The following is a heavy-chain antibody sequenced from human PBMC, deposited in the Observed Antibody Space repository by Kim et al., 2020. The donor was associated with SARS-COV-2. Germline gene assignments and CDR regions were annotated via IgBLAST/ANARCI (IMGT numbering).Heavy chain of an antibody. CDR3: ARSEFIETAYYYGSGPHAGGMDV. Sequence: SETLSLTCAVYGGSFSGYYWSWIRQPPGKGLEWIGEINHSGSTNYNPSLKSRVTISVDTSKNQFSLKLSSVTAADTAVYYCARSEFIETAYYYGSGPHAGGMDVWGQGTTVTVSS. CDR1: GGSFSGYY. CDR2: INHSGST. D-gene: IGHD3-10*01. V-gene: IGHV4-34*01. J-gene: IGHJ6*02.